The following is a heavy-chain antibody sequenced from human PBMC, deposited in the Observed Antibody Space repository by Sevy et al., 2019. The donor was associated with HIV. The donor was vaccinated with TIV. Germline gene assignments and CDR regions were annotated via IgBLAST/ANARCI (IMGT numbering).Heavy chain of an antibody. Sequence: GGSLRLSCSVSGFNFSTYAMHWVRQAPGKGLEWVAVISSDVIRKYYGASVRGRFAISRDNSNNTLSLQMNSLRIEDTAVYYCARDLTGDTALPVYWGQGTLVTVSS. CDR3: ARDLTGDTALPVY. CDR2: ISSDVIRK. V-gene: IGHV3-30*09. J-gene: IGHJ4*02. CDR1: GFNFSTYA. D-gene: IGHD2-21*01.